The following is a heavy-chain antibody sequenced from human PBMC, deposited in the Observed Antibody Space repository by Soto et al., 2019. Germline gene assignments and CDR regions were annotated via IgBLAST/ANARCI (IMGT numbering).Heavy chain of an antibody. CDR3: ARATVKDSSSWYWFDP. CDR1: GYTFTSYA. CDR2: INAGNGNT. J-gene: IGHJ5*02. D-gene: IGHD6-13*01. V-gene: IGHV1-3*01. Sequence: ASVKVSCKASGYTFTSYAMHWVRQAPGQRLEWMGWINAGNGNTKYSQKFQGRVTITRDTSASTAYMELSSLRSEDTAVYYCARATVKDSSSWYWFDPWGQGTLVTVSS.